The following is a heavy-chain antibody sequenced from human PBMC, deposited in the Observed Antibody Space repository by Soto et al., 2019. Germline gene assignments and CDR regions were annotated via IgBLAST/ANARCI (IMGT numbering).Heavy chain of an antibody. Sequence: QVQLQESGPGLVKPSQTLSLTCTVSGGSISSGGYYWSWIRQHPGKGLEWIGYIYYSGSTYYNPSLKSRVTISVDTSKNQFSLKLSSVTAADTAVYYCARDRTMVRGVILKPNYYYYGMDVWGQGTTVTVSS. CDR1: GGSISSGGYY. CDR3: ARDRTMVRGVILKPNYYYYGMDV. J-gene: IGHJ6*02. CDR2: IYYSGST. V-gene: IGHV4-31*03. D-gene: IGHD3-10*01.